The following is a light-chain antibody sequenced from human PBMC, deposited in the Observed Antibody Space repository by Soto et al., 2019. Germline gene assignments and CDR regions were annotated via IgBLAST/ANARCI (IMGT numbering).Light chain of an antibody. CDR1: QSLLHSNGYNY. J-gene: IGKJ1*01. Sequence: DIVMTQSPLSLPVTPGEPASISCRSSQSLLHSNGYNYLDWYLQKPGQSPQLLIYLGSNRADGVPDRFSGSGSGTDFTLKISRVEAEDVGVYYCMQALQTSWTFGQGTKVEIK. V-gene: IGKV2-28*01. CDR2: LGS. CDR3: MQALQTSWT.